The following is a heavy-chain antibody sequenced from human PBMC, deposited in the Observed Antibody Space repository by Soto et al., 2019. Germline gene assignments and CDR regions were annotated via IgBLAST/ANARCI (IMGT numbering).Heavy chain of an antibody. J-gene: IGHJ4*02. CDR1: GFSFSSYT. V-gene: IGHV3-23*01. Sequence: GGSLRLSCAASGFSFSSYTMNWVRQAPGKGLEWVSSINNNSGRKYYADSVKGRFTISRDNSKNTLFLQMNSLKAEDTAVYFCAKDGDYEYFDYWGQGPQVTVSP. CDR2: INNNSGRK. CDR3: AKDGDYEYFDY. D-gene: IGHD3-22*01.